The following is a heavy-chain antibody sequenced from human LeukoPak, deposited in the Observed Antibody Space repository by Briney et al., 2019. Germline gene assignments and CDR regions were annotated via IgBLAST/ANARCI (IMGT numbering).Heavy chain of an antibody. Sequence: GGSLRLSCAASGFTFDDYGMSWVRQAPGKGLEWVSGINWNGGSTGYADSVKGRFTISRDNAKNSLYLQMNSLRAEDTALYHCARVLGHYYGSGSYYNGGYMDVWGKGTTVTISS. CDR3: ARVLGHYYGSGSYYNGGYMDV. CDR2: INWNGGST. V-gene: IGHV3-20*01. D-gene: IGHD3-10*01. J-gene: IGHJ6*03. CDR1: GFTFDDYG.